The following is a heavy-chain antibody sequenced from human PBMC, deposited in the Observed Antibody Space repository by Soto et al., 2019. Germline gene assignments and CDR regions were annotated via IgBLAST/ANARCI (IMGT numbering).Heavy chain of an antibody. CDR2: IYYSGST. V-gene: IGHV4-39*01. D-gene: IGHD4-17*01. J-gene: IGHJ6*03. CDR3: ARYYGDDNTRYYYYFTAV. Sequence: PGKGLEWIGSIYYSGSTYYNPSLKSRVTISVDTYKNQFSLKLSSVTAADTAVYYCARYYGDDNTRYYYYFTAVWGNGTSDT.